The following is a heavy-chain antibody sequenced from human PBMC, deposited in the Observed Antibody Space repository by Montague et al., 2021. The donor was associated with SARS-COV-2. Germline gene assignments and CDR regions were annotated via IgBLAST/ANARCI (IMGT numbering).Heavy chain of an antibody. CDR2: TYYGNKRYY. D-gene: IGHD6-13*01. Sequence: CAISGDSVAEHRGGSEENTQEPSSRLQWVGSTYYGNKRYYDYAVXVKSRMTISPDTSKNQFSLQLSSVTPEDRAVYYCARDPRYSLSWSFDYWGQGTLVTVSS. CDR1: GDSVAEHRGG. V-gene: IGHV6-1*01. CDR3: ARDPRYSLSWSFDY. J-gene: IGHJ4*02.